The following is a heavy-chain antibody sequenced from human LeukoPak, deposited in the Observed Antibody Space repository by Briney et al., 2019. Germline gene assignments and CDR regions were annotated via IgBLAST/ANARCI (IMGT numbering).Heavy chain of an antibody. Sequence: GGSLRLSCAASGFTFSSYAMHWVRQAPGKGLEWVAVISYDGSNKYYADSVKGRFTISRDNSKNTLYLQMNSLRAEDTAVYYCARGSGDSSSWYVPLGNWFDPWGQGTLVTVSS. CDR3: ARGSGDSSSWYVPLGNWFDP. V-gene: IGHV3-30*04. D-gene: IGHD6-13*01. CDR1: GFTFSSYA. CDR2: ISYDGSNK. J-gene: IGHJ5*02.